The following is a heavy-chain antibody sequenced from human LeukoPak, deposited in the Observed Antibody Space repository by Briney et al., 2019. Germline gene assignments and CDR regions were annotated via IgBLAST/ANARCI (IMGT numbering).Heavy chain of an antibody. CDR3: AKAKAAAGTGGDY. CDR2: VGASGDNT. J-gene: IGHJ4*02. D-gene: IGHD6-13*01. CDR1: GFSFSGYV. V-gene: IGHV3-23*01. Sequence: PGGSLRLSCAASGFSFSGYVMSWVRQAPGKGLEWVSAVGASGDNTYYADSVKGRFTIARDNSRDTLSLQMNSLRAEDTAVYYCAKAKAAAGTGGDYWGQGTLVTVSS.